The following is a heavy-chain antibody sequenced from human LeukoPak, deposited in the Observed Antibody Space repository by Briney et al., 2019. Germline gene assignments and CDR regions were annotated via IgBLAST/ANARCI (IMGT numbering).Heavy chain of an antibody. Sequence: SEALPLTCTVSGGSLSSYYRSWIRQPPGKGLAGIGYIYYSGSTNYNPSLKSRVTISVDTSKNQFSLKLSSVTAADTAVYYCARHARGSGWYSEFDYWGQGTLVTVSS. CDR2: IYYSGST. D-gene: IGHD6-19*01. V-gene: IGHV4-59*08. J-gene: IGHJ4*02. CDR3: ARHARGSGWYSEFDY. CDR1: GGSLSSYY.